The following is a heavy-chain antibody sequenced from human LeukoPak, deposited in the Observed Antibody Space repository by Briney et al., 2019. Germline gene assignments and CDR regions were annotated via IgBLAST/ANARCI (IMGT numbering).Heavy chain of an antibody. CDR1: GFTVSYNY. Sequence: PGGSLRLSCAASGFTVSYNYMNWVRQAPGKGLEWIGEINHSGSTNYNPSLKSRVTISVDTSKKQFSLKLRSVTAADTAVYYCARHLPDSSSYYLWGNWFDPWGQGTLVTVSS. V-gene: IGHV4-34*01. CDR3: ARHLPDSSSYYLWGNWFDP. J-gene: IGHJ5*02. CDR2: INHSGST. D-gene: IGHD6-13*01.